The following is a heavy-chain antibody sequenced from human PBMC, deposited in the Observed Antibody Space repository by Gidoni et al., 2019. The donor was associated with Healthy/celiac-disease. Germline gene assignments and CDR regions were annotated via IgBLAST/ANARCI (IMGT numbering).Heavy chain of an antibody. CDR2: IYYSGST. Sequence: QVQLQESGPGLVKSSETLSLTCTVSGGSISSYYWSWIRQPPGKGLEWIGYIYYSGSTNYNPSLKSRVTISVDTSKNQFSLKLSSVTAADTAVYYCARHPSRQWLELPRYFDLWGRGTLVTVSS. J-gene: IGHJ2*01. V-gene: IGHV4-59*08. CDR1: GGSISSYY. CDR3: ARHPSRQWLELPRYFDL. D-gene: IGHD6-19*01.